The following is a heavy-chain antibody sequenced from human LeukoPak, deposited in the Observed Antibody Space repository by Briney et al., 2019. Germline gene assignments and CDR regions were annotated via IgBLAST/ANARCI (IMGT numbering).Heavy chain of an antibody. CDR3: AHTTTVVTVDY. D-gene: IGHD4-23*01. CDR2: IYWNDDK. Sequence: SGPTLVNPTQTLTLTCTFSGFSLSTSGVGVGWICQPPGKALEWLAPIYWNDDKRYSPSLKSRLTITKDTSKNQVVLTMTNMDPVDTATYYCAHTTTVVTVDYWGQGTLVTVSS. CDR1: GFSLSTSGVG. V-gene: IGHV2-5*01. J-gene: IGHJ4*02.